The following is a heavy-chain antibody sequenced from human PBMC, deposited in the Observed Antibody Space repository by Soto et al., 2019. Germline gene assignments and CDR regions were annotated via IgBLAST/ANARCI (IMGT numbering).Heavy chain of an antibody. CDR1: GYTFTSYG. Sequence: ASVKVSCKASGYTFTSYGISWVRQATGQGLEWMGWMNPNSGNTGYAQKFQGGVTMTRNTSISTAYMELSSLRSEDTAVYYCARWPDGYYYYGMDVWGQGTTVTVSS. CDR2: MNPNSGNT. CDR3: ARWPDGYYYYGMDV. V-gene: IGHV1-8*02. J-gene: IGHJ6*02.